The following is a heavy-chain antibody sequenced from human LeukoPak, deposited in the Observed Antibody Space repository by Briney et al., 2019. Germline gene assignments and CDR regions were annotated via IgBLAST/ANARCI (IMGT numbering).Heavy chain of an antibody. J-gene: IGHJ4*02. CDR2: IYYSGST. D-gene: IGHD3-22*01. CDR3: ASDRSGLSFCF. CDR1: GGSISSSSYY. Sequence: SETLSLTCTVSGGSISSSSYYWGWIRQPPGKGLEWIGSIYYSGSTYYNTSLESRVTISIDTSKNQFSLRLSSVTAADTAVYYCASDRSGLSFCFWGQGTLVTVSS. V-gene: IGHV4-39*01.